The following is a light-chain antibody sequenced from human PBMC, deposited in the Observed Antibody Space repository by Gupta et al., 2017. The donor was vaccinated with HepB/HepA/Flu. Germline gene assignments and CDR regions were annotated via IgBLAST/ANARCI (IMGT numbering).Light chain of an antibody. CDR1: TGPVTSTHY. V-gene: IGLV7-46*01. J-gene: IGLJ2*01. CDR2: DTN. CDR3: LLSYSGVRV. Sequence: QAVVTQEPSLTVSPGGTVTLTCGSSTGPVTSTHYPYWFQQKPSQAPTTLIYDTNNKQSWTFARFSGSLLGGKAALTLSGAQPEDEADYYCLLSYSGVRVFGGGTKLTVL.